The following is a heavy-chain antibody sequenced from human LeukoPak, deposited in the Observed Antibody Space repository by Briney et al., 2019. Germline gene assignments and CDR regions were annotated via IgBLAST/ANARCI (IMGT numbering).Heavy chain of an antibody. J-gene: IGHJ4*02. V-gene: IGHV1-46*01. CDR3: AREYSSSPTFDY. D-gene: IGHD6-6*01. CDR1: GYTFTSYY. CDR2: INPSGGST. Sequence: ASVKVSCKASGYTFTSYYLYWVRQAPGPGLEWMGVINPSGGSTTSAQKFQGRVTMTRDTSTSTAYMELSRLRSDDTAVYYCAREYSSSPTFDYWGQGTLVTVSS.